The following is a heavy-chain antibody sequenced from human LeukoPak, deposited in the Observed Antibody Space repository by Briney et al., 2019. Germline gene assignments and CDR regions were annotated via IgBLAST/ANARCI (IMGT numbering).Heavy chain of an antibody. CDR2: SDSEDGDP. CDR3: ASGNEVTLEGFAL. CDR1: GYTFTSYG. V-gene: IGHV1-24*01. D-gene: IGHD2-8*01. Sequence: ASVKVSCKASGYTFTSYGISWIRQAPGRGLEWMGSSDSEDGDPVYAQKFEGRLTMTEDTSTDTAYMDLSSLRFEDTAVYYCASGNEVTLEGFALWXQGTMVTVSS. J-gene: IGHJ3*01.